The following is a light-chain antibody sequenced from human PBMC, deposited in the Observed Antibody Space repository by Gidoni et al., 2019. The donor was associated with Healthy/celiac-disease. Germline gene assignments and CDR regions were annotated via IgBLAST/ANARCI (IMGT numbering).Light chain of an antibody. CDR2: AAS. Sequence: AIKMNQSPSYLSASVGDRVTTTCRASQGIRNDLGWYQQKPGKAPKLRIYAASSLQSGVPSRFSGSGSGTDFTLTISSLQPEDFATYYCLQDYNYPPTFGQGTKLEI. CDR3: LQDYNYPPT. V-gene: IGKV1-6*01. CDR1: QGIRND. J-gene: IGKJ1*01.